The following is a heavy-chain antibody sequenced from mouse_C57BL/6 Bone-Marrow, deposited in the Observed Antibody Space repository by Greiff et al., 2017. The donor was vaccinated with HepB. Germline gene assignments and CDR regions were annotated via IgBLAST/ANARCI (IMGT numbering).Heavy chain of an antibody. V-gene: IGHV5-6*01. Sequence: EVHLVESGGDLVKPGGSLKLSCAASGFTFSSYGMSWVRQTPDKRLEWVATISSGGSYTYYPDSVKGRFTISRDNAKNTLYLQMSSLKSEDTAMYYCARHAASTVVATKYAMDYWGQGTSVTVSS. CDR3: ARHAASTVVATKYAMDY. J-gene: IGHJ4*01. CDR1: GFTFSSYG. D-gene: IGHD1-1*01. CDR2: ISSGGSYT.